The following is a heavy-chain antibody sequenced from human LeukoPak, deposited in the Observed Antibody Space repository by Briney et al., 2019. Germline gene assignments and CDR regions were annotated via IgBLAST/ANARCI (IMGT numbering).Heavy chain of an antibody. D-gene: IGHD6-13*01. CDR2: INPNSGGT. V-gene: IGHV1-2*02. Sequence: GASVKVSCKASGYTFTGYYMHWVRQAPGQGLEWMGWINPNSGGTNYAQKFQGRVTMTRDTSISTAYMEVSGLRSDDTAVYYCARDRQQLVRAYYYMDVWGKGTTVTISS. J-gene: IGHJ6*03. CDR1: GYTFTGYY. CDR3: ARDRQQLVRAYYYMDV.